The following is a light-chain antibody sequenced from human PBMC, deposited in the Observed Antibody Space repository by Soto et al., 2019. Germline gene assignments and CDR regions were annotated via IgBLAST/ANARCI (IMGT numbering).Light chain of an antibody. Sequence: EIVLTQSPGTLSMSPGESSTLSCRASQAVSSSFLAWYQHKPGQAPRLVIYAASSRATGIPDRFSGSGSGTDFTLTISRLEPEDFAVDYCQQGGTSLWTFGQGTKVEIK. CDR2: AAS. J-gene: IGKJ1*01. V-gene: IGKV3-20*01. CDR1: QAVSSSF. CDR3: QQGGTSLWT.